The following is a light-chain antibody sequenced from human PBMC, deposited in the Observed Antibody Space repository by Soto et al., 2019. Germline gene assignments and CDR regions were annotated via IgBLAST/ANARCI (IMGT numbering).Light chain of an antibody. V-gene: IGKV3-15*01. CDR1: QSVSRN. CDR2: GAS. Sequence: EIVMTRSRATLSVSRGQRSTLSFRASQSVSRNVAWYKQKPGQAPRIISYGASTRATGIPARFSGSGSGTDFTLTISSLEPEDSAVYYCQQRHMWPITFGQGTRLDIK. J-gene: IGKJ5*01. CDR3: QQRHMWPIT.